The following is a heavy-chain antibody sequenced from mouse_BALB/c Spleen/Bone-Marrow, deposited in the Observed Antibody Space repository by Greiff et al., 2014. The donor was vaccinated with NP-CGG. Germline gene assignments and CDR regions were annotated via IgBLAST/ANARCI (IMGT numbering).Heavy chain of an antibody. D-gene: IGHD1-1*01. V-gene: IGHV1S41*01. CDR1: GYTFTSYW. J-gene: IGHJ3*01. CDR3: ARGRDYYGRSSTGFAD. Sequence: DLVKPGASVKLSCKASGYTFTSYWINWIKQRPGQGLEWIGRIPPGSGTTYSNAMFKGKATLTVDTSSTTAYIQLSSLSSEDSAGYVGARGRDYYGRSSTGFADWGQGTLVNVAA. CDR2: IPPGSGTT.